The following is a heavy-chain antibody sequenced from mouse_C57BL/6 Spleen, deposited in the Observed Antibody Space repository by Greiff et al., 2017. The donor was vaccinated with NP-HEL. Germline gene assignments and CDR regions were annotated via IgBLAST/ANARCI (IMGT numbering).Heavy chain of an antibody. D-gene: IGHD2-5*01. J-gene: IGHJ3*01. Sequence: EVQLQQSGPGLVKPSQSLSLTCSVTGYSITSGYYWNWIRQFPGNKLEWMGYISYDGSNNYNPSLKNRISITRDTSKNQFFLKLNSVTTEDTATYYCARGTYSNYSFAYWGQGTLVTVSA. CDR1: GYSITSGYY. V-gene: IGHV3-6*01. CDR3: ARGTYSNYSFAY. CDR2: ISYDGSN.